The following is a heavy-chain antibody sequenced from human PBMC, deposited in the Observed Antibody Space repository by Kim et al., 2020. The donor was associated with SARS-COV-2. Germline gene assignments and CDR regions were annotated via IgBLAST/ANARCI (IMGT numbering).Heavy chain of an antibody. J-gene: IGHJ5*02. CDR2: ISGSGGST. D-gene: IGHD3-22*01. CDR3: AKIGLGYYHRHNWFDP. Sequence: GGSLRLSCAASGFTFSSYAMSWVRQAPGKGLEWVSAISGSGGSTYYADSVKGRFTISRDNSKNTLYLQMNSLRAEDTAVYYCAKIGLGYYHRHNWFDPWGQGTLVTVSS. CDR1: GFTFSSYA. V-gene: IGHV3-23*01.